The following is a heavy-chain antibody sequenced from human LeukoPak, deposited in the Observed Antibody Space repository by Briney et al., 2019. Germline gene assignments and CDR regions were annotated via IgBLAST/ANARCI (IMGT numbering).Heavy chain of an antibody. CDR1: GVTFSSYE. CDR3: ARGAALDY. D-gene: IGHD2-15*01. J-gene: IGHJ4*02. Sequence: AESLTLTCAASGVTFSSYEMNWVRQAPGKGLEWVSYISSSGSTIYYADSVKGRFTISRDNAKNSLYLQMNSLRAEDTAVYYCARGAALDYWGQGTLVTVSS. V-gene: IGHV3-48*03. CDR2: ISSSGSTI.